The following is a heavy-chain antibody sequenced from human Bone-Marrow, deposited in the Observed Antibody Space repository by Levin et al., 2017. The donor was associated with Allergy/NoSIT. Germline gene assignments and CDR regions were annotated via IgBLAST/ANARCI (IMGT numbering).Heavy chain of an antibody. D-gene: IGHD4-23*01. V-gene: IGHV4-39*07. J-gene: IGHJ4*02. CDR1: GVSISSSNCY. CDR2: ITYTGSAT. CDR3: VRDGGHGGDSDL. Sequence: SQTLSLTCTVSGVSISSSNCYWGWIRQPPGKGLEWIGSITYTGSATYYKPSLKSRVTISLDTSKNQFSLKVNSVTAADTAIYYCVRDGGHGGDSDLWGRGTLVTVSS.